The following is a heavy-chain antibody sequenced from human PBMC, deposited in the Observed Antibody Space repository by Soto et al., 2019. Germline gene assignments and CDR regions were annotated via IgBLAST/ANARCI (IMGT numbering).Heavy chain of an antibody. D-gene: IGHD6-13*01. Sequence: EVQLVESGGGLVKPGGSLRLSCAASGFTLSNAWMHWVRQTPGKGLEWVGRIKSKTDGGTADYAAPVKGRFTISRDDSQNTLFRQINSLNTEDTAVYYCCTDQGDSSSWYHFDYWGQGTAVTVSS. V-gene: IGHV3-15*07. CDR1: GFTLSNAW. J-gene: IGHJ4*02. CDR2: IKSKTDGGTA. CDR3: CTDQGDSSSWYHFDY.